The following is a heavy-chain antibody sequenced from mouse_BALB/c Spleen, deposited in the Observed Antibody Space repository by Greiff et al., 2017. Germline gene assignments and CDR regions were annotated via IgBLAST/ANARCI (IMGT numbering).Heavy chain of an antibody. D-gene: IGHD2-2*01. CDR1: GYTFTDYE. J-gene: IGHJ4*01. V-gene: IGHV1-15*01. CDR3: TRIYYGYEEHYAMDY. Sequence: QVQLKQSGAELVRPGASVTLSCKASGYTFTDYEMHWVKQTPVHGLEWIGAIDPETGGTAYNQKFKGKATLTADKSSSTAYMELRSLTSEDSAVYYCTRIYYGYEEHYAMDYWGQGTSVTVSS. CDR2: IDPETGGT.